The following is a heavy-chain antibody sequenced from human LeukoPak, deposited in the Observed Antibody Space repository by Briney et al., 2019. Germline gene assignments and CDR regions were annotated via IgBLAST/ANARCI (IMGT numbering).Heavy chain of an antibody. D-gene: IGHD2-2*01. J-gene: IGHJ4*02. CDR1: GGSISSNF. CDR2: IYYSGST. Sequence: PSETLSLTCTVSGGSISSNFWSWIRQPPGKGREWIGYIYYSGSTNYNPSLKSRVTISVDTSKNQFSLKLNSVTAADTAVYYCARHRPMPYSFGCWGQGTLVTVSS. V-gene: IGHV4-59*08. CDR3: ARHRPMPYSFGC.